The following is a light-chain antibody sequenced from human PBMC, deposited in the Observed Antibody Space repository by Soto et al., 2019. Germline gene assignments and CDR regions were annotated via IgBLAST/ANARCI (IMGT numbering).Light chain of an antibody. Sequence: ETMMTQSPDTLSVSLGERATLSCRASQSLRSSLAWYQQKPGQAPRLLIYDASTRATGIPARFSGSGSGTDLTLTISGLQSEDFAVYYCQQYNNWPQTFGQGTKVEIQ. V-gene: IGKV3-15*01. J-gene: IGKJ1*01. CDR2: DAS. CDR3: QQYNNWPQT. CDR1: QSLRSS.